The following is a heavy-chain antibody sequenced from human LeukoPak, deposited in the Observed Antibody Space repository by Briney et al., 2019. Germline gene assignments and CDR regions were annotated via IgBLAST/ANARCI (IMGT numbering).Heavy chain of an antibody. CDR1: GGTFSSYA. CDR2: IIPIFGTA. Sequence: VASVKVSCKASGGTFSSYAISWVRQAPGRGLEWMGGIIPIFGTANYAQKFQGRVTITTDESTSTAYMELSSLRSEDTAVYYCARCGSYQGEYYFDYWGQGTLVTVSS. CDR3: ARCGSYQGEYYFDY. D-gene: IGHD1-26*01. J-gene: IGHJ4*02. V-gene: IGHV1-69*05.